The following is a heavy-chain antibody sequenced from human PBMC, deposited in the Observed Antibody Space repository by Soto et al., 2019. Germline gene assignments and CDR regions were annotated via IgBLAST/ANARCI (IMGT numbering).Heavy chain of an antibody. V-gene: IGHV4-31*03. D-gene: IGHD3-22*01. CDR3: ARGDYYDSSGYSSELKYWYFDL. CDR1: GGSISSGGYY. J-gene: IGHJ2*01. CDR2: IYYSGST. Sequence: TSETLSLTCTVSGGSISSGGYYWSWIRQHPGKGLEWIGYIYYSGSTYYNPSLKSRVTISVDTSKNQFSLKLSSVTAADTAVYYCARGDYYDSSGYSSELKYWYFDLWGSDTLVTVS.